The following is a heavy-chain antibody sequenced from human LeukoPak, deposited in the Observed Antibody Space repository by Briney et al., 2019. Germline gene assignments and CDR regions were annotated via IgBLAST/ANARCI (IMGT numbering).Heavy chain of an antibody. CDR2: IYTSGST. V-gene: IGHV4-61*02. CDR3: ARRVSWAAFNWFDP. CDR1: GGSISSGSYY. J-gene: IGHJ5*02. Sequence: SQTLSLTGTVSGGSISSGSYYWSWIRQPAGKGLEWIGRIYTSGSTNYNPSLKSRVTISVDTSKNQFSLKLSSVTAADTAVYYCARRVSWAAFNWFDPWGQGTLVTVSS. D-gene: IGHD2-15*01.